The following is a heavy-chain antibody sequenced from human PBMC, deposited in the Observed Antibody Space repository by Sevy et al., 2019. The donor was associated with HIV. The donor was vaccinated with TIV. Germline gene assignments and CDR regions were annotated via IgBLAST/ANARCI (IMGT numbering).Heavy chain of an antibody. CDR2: ISGSGGST. CDR3: AKEQRITMVRGSPYYGMDV. J-gene: IGHJ6*02. D-gene: IGHD3-10*01. Sequence: GGSLRLSCAASEFTFSSYAMSWVRQAPGKGLEWVSAISGSGGSTYYADSVKGRFTISRDNSKNTLYLQMNSLRAEDTAVYYCAKEQRITMVRGSPYYGMDVWGQGTTVTVSS. V-gene: IGHV3-23*01. CDR1: EFTFSSYA.